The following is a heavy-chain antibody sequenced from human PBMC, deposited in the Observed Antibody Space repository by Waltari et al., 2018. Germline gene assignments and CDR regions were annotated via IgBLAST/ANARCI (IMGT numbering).Heavy chain of an antibody. Sequence: EVQMVESGGGSMKPGDSLRLSCVAPAFRFHPAWLTWVRQAPGKGLEWVGRITSKSDGATTDYAAPVKGRFSISREDSQNMVFLQMNSLRTEDTAVYFCTTLDAPWGGWGHGTLVTVSS. D-gene: IGHD7-27*01. CDR3: TTLDAPWGG. J-gene: IGHJ4*01. CDR1: AFRFHPAW. CDR2: ITSKSDGATT. V-gene: IGHV3-15*01.